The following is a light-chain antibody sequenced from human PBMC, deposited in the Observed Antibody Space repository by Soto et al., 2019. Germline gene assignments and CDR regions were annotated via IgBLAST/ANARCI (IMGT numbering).Light chain of an antibody. CDR3: LQDHTFPWT. J-gene: IGKJ1*01. CDR2: DAS. CDR1: QDLRDD. Sequence: DIQMTQSPSSLSASVGDRVTLPCRAIQDLRDDLDWYHQKPGEAPKRLIYDASSLHTGVPPRFSGSGSGTEFTLAMSDLQPEDFATYYFLQDHTFPWTFGQGTRVDIK. V-gene: IGKV1-17*02.